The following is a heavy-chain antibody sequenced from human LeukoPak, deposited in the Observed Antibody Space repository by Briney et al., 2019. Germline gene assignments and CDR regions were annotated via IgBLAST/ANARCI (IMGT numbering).Heavy chain of an antibody. CDR3: ARESLPTVTTATFDY. J-gene: IGHJ4*02. CDR2: INPNSGGT. D-gene: IGHD4-17*01. V-gene: IGHV1-2*02. CDR1: GYTFTGYY. Sequence: ASVKVSCKASGYTFTGYYMHWVRQAPGQGLEWMGWINPNSGGTNYAQKFQGRVTMTRDMSTSTVYMELSSPRSEDTAVYYCARESLPTVTTATFDYWGQGTLVTVSS.